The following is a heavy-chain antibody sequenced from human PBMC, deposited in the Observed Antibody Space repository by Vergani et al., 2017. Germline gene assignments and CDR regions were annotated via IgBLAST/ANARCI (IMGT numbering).Heavy chain of an antibody. V-gene: IGHV3-23*01. D-gene: IGHD5-12*01. CDR2: ISGSGGST. J-gene: IGHJ4*02. CDR3: ANVYSDYDYPGVDY. Sequence: EVQVLESGGGLVQPGGSLRLSCAASGFTFSSYAMSWVRQAPGKGLEWVSAISGSGGSTYYADSVKGRFTISRDNSKNTLDLQMNSLRAADTAVYSCANVYSDYDYPGVDYWGQGTLVTVSS. CDR1: GFTFSSYA.